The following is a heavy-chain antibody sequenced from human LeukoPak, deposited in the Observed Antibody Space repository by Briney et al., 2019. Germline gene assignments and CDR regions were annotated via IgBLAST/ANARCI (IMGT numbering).Heavy chain of an antibody. CDR3: AKGPTSYYYYYMDV. CDR1: GFTFSSYG. J-gene: IGHJ6*03. CDR2: IRYDGSNK. Sequence: GGSLRLSCAASGFTFSSYGMHWVRQAPGKGLEWVAFIRYDGSNKYYADSVKGRFTISRDNSKNTLSLQMNSLRAEDTTVYYCAKGPTSYYYYYMDVWGKGTTVTVSS. V-gene: IGHV3-30*02. D-gene: IGHD5-24*01.